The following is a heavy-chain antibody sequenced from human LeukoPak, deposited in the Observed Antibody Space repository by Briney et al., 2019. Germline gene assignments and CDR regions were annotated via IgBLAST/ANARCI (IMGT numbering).Heavy chain of an antibody. V-gene: IGHV4-61*02. CDR1: GGSISSGSYY. J-gene: IGHJ3*02. D-gene: IGHD3-16*02. CDR2: IYTSGST. Sequence: SETLSLTCTVSGGSISSGSYYWSWIRQPAGKGLEWIGRIYTSGSTNYNPSLKSRVTISVDTSKNQFSLKLSSVTAADTAVYYCAREGDYVWGSYRWRYDAFDIWAKGQWSPSLQ. CDR3: AREGDYVWGSYRWRYDAFDI.